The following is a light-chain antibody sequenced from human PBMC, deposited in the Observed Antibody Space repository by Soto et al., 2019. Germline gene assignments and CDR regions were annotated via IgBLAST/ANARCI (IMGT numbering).Light chain of an antibody. CDR1: QGISTY. CDR3: QQLNRYPT. Sequence: IQVTQSPSSLSASVGDRITITCRASQGISTYLAWYQQKPGKAPKLLIYAAYTLQSGVPSRFSGGGSGTDFTLTISSLQPEDFATYYCQQLNRYPTFGGGTKVEIK. CDR2: AAY. J-gene: IGKJ4*01. V-gene: IGKV1-9*01.